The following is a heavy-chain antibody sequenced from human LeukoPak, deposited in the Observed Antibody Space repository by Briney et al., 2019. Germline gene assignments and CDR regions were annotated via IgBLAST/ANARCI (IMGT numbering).Heavy chain of an antibody. J-gene: IGHJ4*02. CDR3: ARSPGQWLLLGFDY. CDR2: IYYGGST. D-gene: IGHD6-19*01. V-gene: IGHV4-39*01. CDR1: GGSITCISYY. Sequence: PSETLSLTCTVSGGSITCISYYWDWIRQPPGKGLEWIGSIYYGGSTYYNPSLRSRVTISVDTSKNQFSLKLSSVTAADTAVYYCARSPGQWLLLGFDYWGQGTLVTVSS.